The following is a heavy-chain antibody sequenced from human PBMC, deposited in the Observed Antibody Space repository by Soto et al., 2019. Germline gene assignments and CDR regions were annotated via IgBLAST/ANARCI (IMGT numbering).Heavy chain of an antibody. CDR1: GFTFSSYG. V-gene: IGHV3-30*18. J-gene: IGHJ6*02. CDR2: ISYDGSNK. D-gene: IGHD6-13*01. CDR3: EKDLDSSWYYYYYGMDV. Sequence: GGSLRLSCAASGFTFSSYGMHWVRQAPGKGLEWVSVISYDGSNKYYAYSVKGRFTISRDNSKNTLYLQMNSLRAEETAVYYCEKDLDSSWYYYYYGMDVGGQGTTVTVSS.